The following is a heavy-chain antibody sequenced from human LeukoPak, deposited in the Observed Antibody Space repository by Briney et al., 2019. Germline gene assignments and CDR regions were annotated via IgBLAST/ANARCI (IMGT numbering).Heavy chain of an antibody. J-gene: IGHJ6*02. CDR3: AKDTPLFYHYYGIDV. CDR1: GLNLDAYA. Sequence: GGSLRLSCAASGLNLDAYAMHWVRQAPGEGLEWVSLISGGGTITYYADSVKGRFTISRDNSKNSLFLEMNSLRSEDTALYYCAKDTPLFYHYYGIDVWGQGTTVTVSS. CDR2: ISGGGTIT. V-gene: IGHV3-43*02.